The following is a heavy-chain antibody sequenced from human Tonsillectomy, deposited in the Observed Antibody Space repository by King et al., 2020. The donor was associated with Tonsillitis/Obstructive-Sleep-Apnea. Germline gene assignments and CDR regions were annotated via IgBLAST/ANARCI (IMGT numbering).Heavy chain of an antibody. Sequence: VQLVESGGGLVQPGGSLRLSCAASGFTFSTYWMTWVRQAPGKGLEWVANIKQDGSEKYYVESVKGRFTISRDNAKNSLYLQMNSLRPEDTAVDYCARDFTGYCSGGNCYSSGENYWGQGTLVTVSS. CDR3: ARDFTGYCSGGNCYSSGENY. CDR1: GFTFSTYW. V-gene: IGHV3-7*04. CDR2: IKQDGSEK. J-gene: IGHJ4*02. D-gene: IGHD2-15*01.